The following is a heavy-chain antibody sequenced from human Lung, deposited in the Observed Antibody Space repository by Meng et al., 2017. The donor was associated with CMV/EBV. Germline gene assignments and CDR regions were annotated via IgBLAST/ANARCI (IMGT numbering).Heavy chain of an antibody. CDR2: LNPHSGAT. V-gene: IGHV1-2*02. J-gene: IGHJ4*02. D-gene: IGHD2-2*02. CDR1: YSLPGSS. CDR3: ARATENFVVEPPAILFDY. Sequence: YSLPGSSLHWVRQAPGKGLEWMGWLNPHSGATNFAQKFQGRVTMTRDTSISTAYMELRRLTSDYTAVYYCARATENFVVEPPAILFDYWGQGTLVTVSS.